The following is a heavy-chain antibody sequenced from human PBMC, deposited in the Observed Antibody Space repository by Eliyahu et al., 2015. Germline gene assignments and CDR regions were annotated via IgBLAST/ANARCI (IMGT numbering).Heavy chain of an antibody. CDR3: ARDPVATMGYYYYYGMDV. D-gene: IGHD5-12*01. J-gene: IGHJ6*02. CDR1: GFXFXSYS. CDR2: ISSSSSYI. Sequence: EVQLVESGGGLVKPGGSLRLSCAASGFXFXSYSMNWVRQAPGKGLEWVSSISSSSSYIYYADSVKGRFTISRDNAKNSLYLQMNSLRAEDTAVYYCARDPVATMGYYYYYGMDVWGQGTTVTVSS. V-gene: IGHV3-21*01.